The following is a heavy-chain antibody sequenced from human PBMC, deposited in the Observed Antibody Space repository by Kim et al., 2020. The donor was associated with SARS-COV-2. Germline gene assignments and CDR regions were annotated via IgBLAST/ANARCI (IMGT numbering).Heavy chain of an antibody. CDR1: GGSFTDYF. Sequence: SETLSLTCAVYGGSFTDYFWTWIRQTPGKGLEWIGEVDHSGAIKTNPSLKSRVNISVDTSKNQFSLKMTSVTATDTGVYYCARKVLALQLDSWGQGTRVT. CDR2: VDHSGAI. CDR3: ARKVLALQLDS. D-gene: IGHD1-1*01. J-gene: IGHJ4*02. V-gene: IGHV4-34*01.